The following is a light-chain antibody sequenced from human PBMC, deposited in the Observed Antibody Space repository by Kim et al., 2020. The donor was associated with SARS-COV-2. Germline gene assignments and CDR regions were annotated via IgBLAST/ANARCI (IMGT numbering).Light chain of an antibody. CDR1: RSNIGAGYD. J-gene: IGLJ2*01. CDR2: DNS. CDR3: QSYDSSLSGFVV. V-gene: IGLV1-40*01. Sequence: VTISCTGSRSNIGAGYDVHWYQQLPGTAPKLLIYDNSNRPSGVPDRFSGSKSGTSASLAITGLQAEDEADYYCQSYDSSLSGFVVFGGGTQLTVL.